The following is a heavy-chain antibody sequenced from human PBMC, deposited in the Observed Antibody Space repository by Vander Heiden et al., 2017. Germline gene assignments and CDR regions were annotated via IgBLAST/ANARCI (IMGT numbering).Heavy chain of an antibody. CDR2: IYYSGST. D-gene: IGHD3-10*01. CDR1: GGSISRGGYY. J-gene: IGHJ6*02. V-gene: IGHV4-31*03. Sequence: QVQLQESGPGLVKPSQTLSLPCTVSGGSISRGGYYWRWSRQHPVKVLEWIGYIYYSGSTYYNPSLKSRVTISVDTSKNQFSLKLSSVTAADTAVYYCARDSSYGPRSYGMDVWGQGTTVTVSS. CDR3: ARDSSYGPRSYGMDV.